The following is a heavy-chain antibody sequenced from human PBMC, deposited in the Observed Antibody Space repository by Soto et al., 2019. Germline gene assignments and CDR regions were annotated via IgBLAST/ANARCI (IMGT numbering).Heavy chain of an antibody. CDR2: IKWSANNI. J-gene: IGHJ6*02. CDR3: ASGKGLHTPIGDDCFGVDV. Sequence: EVQLAESGGGLVQPGGSLRLSCAAAGFSFGEFAMHWVRQVPGKGLEWVAGIKWSANNIEYVGSVKGRFTISRDNAKSSMYLQMNNLRPEYTGLYYCASGKGLHTPIGDDCFGVDVWGLGTTVTVSS. V-gene: IGHV3-9*01. CDR1: GFSFGEFA. D-gene: IGHD2-21*01.